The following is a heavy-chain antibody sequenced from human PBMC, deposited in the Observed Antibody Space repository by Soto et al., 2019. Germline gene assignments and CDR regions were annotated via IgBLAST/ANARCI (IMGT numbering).Heavy chain of an antibody. CDR2: ISSCRFSI. CDR3: ARNEWSNVSGMDV. D-gene: IGHD3-3*01. J-gene: IGHJ6*02. Sequence: EVQLVESGGGLVKPGGSLRLSCAASGFTFSSYSMNWVRQAPGKGLEWVSSISSCRFSINYADSVKGRLSISRDNAQNSLHLQMNNLRAEDTAVYYCARNEWSNVSGMDVWGQGTTVNVSS. CDR1: GFTFSSYS. V-gene: IGHV3-21*01.